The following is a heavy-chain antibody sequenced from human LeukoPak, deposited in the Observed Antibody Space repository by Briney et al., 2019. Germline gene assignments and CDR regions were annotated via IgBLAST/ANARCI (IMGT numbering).Heavy chain of an antibody. CDR2: INHSGST. D-gene: IGHD2-15*01. CDR1: GGSFSGYY. V-gene: IGHV4-34*01. CDR3: ARNPRYCSGGSCYSGAWFDP. J-gene: IGHJ5*02. Sequence: PSETLSLTCAVYGGSFSGYYWSWIRQPPGKGLEWIGEINHSGSTNYNPSLKSRVTISVDTSKNQFSLKLSSVTAADTAVYYCARNPRYCSGGSCYSGAWFDPWSQGTLVTVSS.